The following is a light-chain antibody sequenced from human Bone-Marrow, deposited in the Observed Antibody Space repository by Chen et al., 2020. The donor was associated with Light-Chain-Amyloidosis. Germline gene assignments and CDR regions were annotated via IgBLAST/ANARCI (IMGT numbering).Light chain of an antibody. V-gene: IGKV3-11*01. Sequence: EIVLTQSPATLSLSPGERATLSCRASQSVSSYLAWYQQKPGQAPRLLIYDASNMATGIPARFSGSGSGTDFTLTISSREPEDFAVYYCQQRSNWPRRTFGQGTKVEIK. J-gene: IGKJ1*01. CDR2: DAS. CDR1: QSVSSY. CDR3: QQRSNWPRRT.